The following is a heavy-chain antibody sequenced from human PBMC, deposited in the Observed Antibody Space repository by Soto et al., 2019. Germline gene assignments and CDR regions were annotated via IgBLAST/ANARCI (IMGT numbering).Heavy chain of an antibody. V-gene: IGHV1-24*01. CDR1: GYTLTELS. D-gene: IGHD3-22*01. Sequence: QVQLVQSGAEVKKPGASVKVSCKVSGYTLTELSMHWVRQAPGKGLEWRGGFDPEDGETIYAQKFQGRVTMTEDTSTDTVDMELSSLRSEDTAVYYCATDVLDSSGYYSRIFDLWGRGTLVTVSS. J-gene: IGHJ2*01. CDR3: ATDVLDSSGYYSRIFDL. CDR2: FDPEDGET.